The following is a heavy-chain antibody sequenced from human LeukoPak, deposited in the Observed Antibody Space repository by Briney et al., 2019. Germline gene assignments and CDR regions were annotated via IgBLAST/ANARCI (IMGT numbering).Heavy chain of an antibody. CDR3: ARDGLTGGNNWLDP. J-gene: IGHJ5*02. CDR1: GFTFSSYS. D-gene: IGHD1-20*01. V-gene: IGHV3-21*01. Sequence: GGSLRLSCAASGFTFSSYSMNWVRQAPGKGLEWVSSISSSSSYIYYADSVKGRFTISRDNAKNSLYLQMNSLRAEDTAVYYCARDGLTGGNNWLDPWGQGTLVTVSS. CDR2: ISSSSSYI.